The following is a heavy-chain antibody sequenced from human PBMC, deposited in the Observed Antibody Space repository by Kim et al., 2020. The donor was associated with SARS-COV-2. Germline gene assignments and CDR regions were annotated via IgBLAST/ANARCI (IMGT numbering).Heavy chain of an antibody. CDR3: ARDWDSSGYFDY. D-gene: IGHD3-22*01. Sequence: YTPSLKSRVTRSVDTSKNQFSLKRSSVTAADTAVYYCARDWDSSGYFDYWGQGTLVTVSS. J-gene: IGHJ4*02. V-gene: IGHV4-31*02.